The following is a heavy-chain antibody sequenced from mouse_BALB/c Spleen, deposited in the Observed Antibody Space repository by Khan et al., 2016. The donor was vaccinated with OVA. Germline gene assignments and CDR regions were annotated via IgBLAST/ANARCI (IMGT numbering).Heavy chain of an antibody. CDR2: INPSTGYT. Sequence: LEVSGAELAKPGASVKMSCKASGYTFTSSWMHWVQQRPGQGLEWIGYINPSTGYTEYNQRFKDKATLTADKSSSTAYMQLSSLTSEESAVYYCANHGSSSAWLTYWGQGTLVTVSA. CDR1: GYTFTSSW. CDR3: ANHGSSSAWLTY. D-gene: IGHD1-1*01. V-gene: IGHV1-7*01. J-gene: IGHJ3*01.